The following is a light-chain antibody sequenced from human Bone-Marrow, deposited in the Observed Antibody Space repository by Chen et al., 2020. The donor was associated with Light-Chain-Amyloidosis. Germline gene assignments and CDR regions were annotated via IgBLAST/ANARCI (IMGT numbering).Light chain of an antibody. V-gene: IGLV1-51*02. Sequence: QSVLTQPPSVSAAPGQKVTISCSGSNSNIGINYVSWYLQLPGTSPKLLIYENNQRPSEIPDRFSGSKSGTSATLGVAGLQTGDEADYYCATWDSSLTVWMFGGGTKLTVL. CDR1: NSNIGINY. CDR3: ATWDSSLTVWM. J-gene: IGLJ3*02. CDR2: ENN.